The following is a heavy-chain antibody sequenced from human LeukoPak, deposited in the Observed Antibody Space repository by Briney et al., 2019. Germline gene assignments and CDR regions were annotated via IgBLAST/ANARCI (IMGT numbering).Heavy chain of an antibody. CDR2: ISYSGDNT. Sequence: GALRLSCAASGFTFSNYGMSWVRQAPGKGLEWVSAISYSGDNTYHADSVKGRFTISRDNSKNTLYLQMNSLRVEDTAVYYCAKFQYSSSWFFDYWGQGTLVTVSS. D-gene: IGHD6-13*01. J-gene: IGHJ4*02. CDR1: GFTFSNYG. CDR3: AKFQYSSSWFFDY. V-gene: IGHV3-23*01.